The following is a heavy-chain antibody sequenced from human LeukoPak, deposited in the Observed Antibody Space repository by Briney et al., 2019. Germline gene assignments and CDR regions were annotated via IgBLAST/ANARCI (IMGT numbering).Heavy chain of an antibody. CDR2: IKSKTDGGTT. Sequence: GGSLRLSCAASGFTFSNAWMSWVRQAPGKGLEWVGRIKSKTDGGTTDYAAPVKGRFTISRDNSKNTLYLQMNSLRAEDTAVYYCAKDGLELPRHAFDIWGQGTMVTVS. CDR3: AKDGLELPRHAFDI. CDR1: GFTFSNAW. D-gene: IGHD1-7*01. J-gene: IGHJ3*02. V-gene: IGHV3-15*01.